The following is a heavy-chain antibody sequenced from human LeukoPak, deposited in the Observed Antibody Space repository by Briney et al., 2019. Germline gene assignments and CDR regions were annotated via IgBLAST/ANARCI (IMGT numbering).Heavy chain of an antibody. CDR3: ARHRAYSSSSPFDY. J-gene: IGHJ4*02. Sequence: SETLSLTCCVSGGSISSLYWSWIRQPPGKGLEWIGYIYYTGSTNYNPSLKSRVTMFVDMSKNQFSLRLSSVTAADTAVYYCARHRAYSSSSPFDYWGQGTLVTVSS. V-gene: IGHV4-59*08. CDR2: IYYTGST. CDR1: GGSISSLY. D-gene: IGHD6-6*01.